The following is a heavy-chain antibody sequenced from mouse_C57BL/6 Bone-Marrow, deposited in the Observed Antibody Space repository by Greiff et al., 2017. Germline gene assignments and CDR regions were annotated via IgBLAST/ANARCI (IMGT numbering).Heavy chain of an antibody. V-gene: IGHV1-74*01. J-gene: IGHJ3*01. CDR3: APFYYYGSSYQFAY. CDR1: GYTFTSYW. Sequence: QVQLQQPGAELVKPGASVKVSCKASGYTFTSYWMHWVKQRPGQGLEWIGRIHPSDSDTNYNQKFKGKATLTVDKSSSTAYMQLSSLTSEDSAVYYCAPFYYYGSSYQFAYWGQGTLVTVSA. CDR2: IHPSDSDT. D-gene: IGHD1-1*01.